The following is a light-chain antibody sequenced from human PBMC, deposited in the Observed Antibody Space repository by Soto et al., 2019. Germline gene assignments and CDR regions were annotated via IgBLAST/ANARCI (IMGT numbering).Light chain of an antibody. CDR1: QRIDHS. CDR3: QEHYGAPPAA. CDR2: SAS. V-gene: IGKV1-27*01. J-gene: IGKJ3*01. Sequence: DIQMTQSPSSLSASVGDRVTITCRASQRIDHSLAWYQQKPGKVPKLLIYSASTLQSGVSSRFSGSGSGTDFTLTITSLQPEDVATYYCQEHYGAPPAAFGPGTKVDV.